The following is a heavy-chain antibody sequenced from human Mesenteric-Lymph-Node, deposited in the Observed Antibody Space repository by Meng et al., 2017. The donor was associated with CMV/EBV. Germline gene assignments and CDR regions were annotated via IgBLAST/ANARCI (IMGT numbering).Heavy chain of an antibody. CDR3: ARADIRGDAFDI. V-gene: IGHV5-51*01. Sequence: GESLKISCKGSGYSFTTYWIAWVRQMPGKGLECMGVIYPDDSDTRYSPSFQGRVTISADKSISTAYLQWSSLKASDTAMYYCARADIRGDAFDIWGQGTMVTVSS. D-gene: IGHD2-15*01. J-gene: IGHJ3*02. CDR1: GYSFTTYW. CDR2: IYPDDSDT.